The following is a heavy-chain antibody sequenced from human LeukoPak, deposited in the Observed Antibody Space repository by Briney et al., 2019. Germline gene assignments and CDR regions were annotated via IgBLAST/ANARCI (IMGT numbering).Heavy chain of an antibody. CDR1: GGSISSSSYY. CDR2: FYYSEST. V-gene: IGHV4-39*01. CDR3: ARLGYCSGGSCYFGYFFDY. Sequence: SETLSLTCTVSGGSISSSSYYWGWIRQPPGKGLVWIGSFYYSESTYYNPSLKSRVTISVDTSKNQFSLKLSSVTAADTAVYYCARLGYCSGGSCYFGYFFDYWGQGALVTVSS. J-gene: IGHJ4*02. D-gene: IGHD2-15*01.